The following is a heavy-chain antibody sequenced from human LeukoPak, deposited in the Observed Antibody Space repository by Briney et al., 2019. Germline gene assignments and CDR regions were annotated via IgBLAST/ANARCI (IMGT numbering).Heavy chain of an antibody. Sequence: GASVKVSCKASGYTFTTYYIHWVRQAPGQGLEWMGIINPTGSSTTYAQKFQGRVTMTRDTSTSTVFMEVNSLRSEDTAVYYCALYSSTWYWGQGTLVTVSS. CDR1: GYTFTTYY. D-gene: IGHD6-13*01. V-gene: IGHV1-46*01. J-gene: IGHJ4*02. CDR3: ALYSSTWY. CDR2: INPTGSST.